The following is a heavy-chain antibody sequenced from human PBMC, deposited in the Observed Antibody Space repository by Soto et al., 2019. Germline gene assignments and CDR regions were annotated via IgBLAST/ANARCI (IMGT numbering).Heavy chain of an antibody. J-gene: IGHJ5*02. Sequence: QLQLQESGPGLVKPSETLSLTCTVSGGSISSSSYYWGWIRQPPGKGLEWIGSIYYSGSTYYNPSLNGRVTIPVDTSKNQFSLTLSSVPAADTAVYYCARHARNRGVHYGRQPNWFDPWGQGTLVTVSS. CDR3: ARHARNRGVHYGRQPNWFDP. CDR1: GGSISSSSYY. D-gene: IGHD3-10*01. CDR2: IYYSGST. V-gene: IGHV4-39*01.